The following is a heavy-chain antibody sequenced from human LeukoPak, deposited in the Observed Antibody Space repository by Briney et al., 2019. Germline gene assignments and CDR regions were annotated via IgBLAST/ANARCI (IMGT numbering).Heavy chain of an antibody. V-gene: IGHV3-23*01. CDR3: ARLYDLGAFDI. J-gene: IGHJ3*02. CDR2: ISGSGGST. D-gene: IGHD3-3*01. Sequence: GGSLRLSCAASGFTFSNYAMSWVRQAPGKGLEWVSAISGSGGSTYYADSVKGRFTISRDNSKNTLYLQMNSLRAEDAAVYYCARLYDLGAFDIWGQGTMVTVSS. CDR1: GFTFSNYA.